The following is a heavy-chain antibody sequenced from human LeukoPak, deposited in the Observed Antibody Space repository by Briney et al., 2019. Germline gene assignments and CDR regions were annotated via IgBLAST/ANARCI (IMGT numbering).Heavy chain of an antibody. CDR1: GFTFSDYY. V-gene: IGHV3-11*01. Sequence: GSLRLSCAASGFTFSDYYMRWICQAPGKGLEWVSYISSSGSTIYYADSVKGRFTISRDNAKNSLYLQMNSLRAEDTAVYYCASSTTAPYRYSSGWYKDYWGQGTLVTVSS. D-gene: IGHD6-19*01. CDR2: ISSSGSTI. J-gene: IGHJ4*02. CDR3: ASSTTAPYRYSSGWYKDY.